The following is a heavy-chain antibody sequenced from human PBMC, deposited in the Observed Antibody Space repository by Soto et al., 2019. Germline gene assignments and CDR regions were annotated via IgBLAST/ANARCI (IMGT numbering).Heavy chain of an antibody. CDR2: INHSGST. Sequence: SETLSLTCAVYGGSFSGYYWSWIRQPPGKGLEWIGEINHSGSTNYNPSLKSRVTISVDTSKNQFSLKLSSVTAADTAVYYCARRGATMIVYYFDYWGQGTLVTAPQ. D-gene: IGHD3-22*01. CDR1: GGSFSGYY. CDR3: ARRGATMIVYYFDY. V-gene: IGHV4-34*01. J-gene: IGHJ4*02.